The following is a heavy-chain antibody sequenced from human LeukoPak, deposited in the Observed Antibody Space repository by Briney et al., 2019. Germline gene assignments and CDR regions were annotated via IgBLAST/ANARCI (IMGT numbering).Heavy chain of an antibody. D-gene: IGHD6-6*01. CDR2: ISSSSSYT. J-gene: IGHJ3*01. CDR1: GFTFSNYY. CDR3: ARARWWSSSSPVGV. V-gene: IGHV3-11*06. Sequence: GGSLRLSCAASGFTFSNYYMSWIRQAPGKGLEWVSSISSSSSYTNYADSVKGRFTISRDNAKNSLYLQMNSLRAEDTAVYYWARARWWSSSSPVGVWGQGTMVTVSS.